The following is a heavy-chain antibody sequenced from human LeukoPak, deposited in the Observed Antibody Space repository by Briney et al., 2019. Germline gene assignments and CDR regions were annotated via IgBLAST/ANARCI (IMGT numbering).Heavy chain of an antibody. Sequence: GGSLRLSCAASGFTFSSYWMSWVRQAPGKGLEWVANIKQDGSEKYYVDFVKGRFTISRDNAKNSLYLQMNSLRAEDTAVYYCARRTYCGGDCYYEDYWGQGTLVTVSS. D-gene: IGHD2-21*02. V-gene: IGHV3-7*03. J-gene: IGHJ4*02. CDR1: GFTFSSYW. CDR3: ARRTYCGGDCYYEDY. CDR2: IKQDGSEK.